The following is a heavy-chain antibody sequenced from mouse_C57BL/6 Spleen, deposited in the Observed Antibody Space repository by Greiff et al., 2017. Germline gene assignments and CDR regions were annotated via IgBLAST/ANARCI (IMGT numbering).Heavy chain of an antibody. J-gene: IGHJ4*01. Sequence: EVKLMESGGDLVKPGGSLKLSCAASGFTFSSYGMSWVRQTPDKRLEWVATISSGGSYTYYPDSVKGRFTISRDNATNTLYLQMSSLKSEDTALYYSARHRGYDALYAMDYWGQGTSVTVSS. CDR1: GFTFSSYG. CDR3: ARHRGYDALYAMDY. CDR2: ISSGGSYT. D-gene: IGHD2-2*01. V-gene: IGHV5-6*01.